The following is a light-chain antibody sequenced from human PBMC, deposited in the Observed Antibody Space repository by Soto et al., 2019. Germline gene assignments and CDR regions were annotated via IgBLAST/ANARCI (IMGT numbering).Light chain of an antibody. Sequence: EIVLTQSPGTLSLSPGERATLSCRASQSVSSSYLAWYQQEPGQAPRLLIYGASSRATGIPDRFSGSGSGTDFTLTISRLEPEDFAVYYCRQYGSSWTFGQGTKVDIK. J-gene: IGKJ1*01. CDR1: QSVSSSY. V-gene: IGKV3-20*01. CDR3: RQYGSSWT. CDR2: GAS.